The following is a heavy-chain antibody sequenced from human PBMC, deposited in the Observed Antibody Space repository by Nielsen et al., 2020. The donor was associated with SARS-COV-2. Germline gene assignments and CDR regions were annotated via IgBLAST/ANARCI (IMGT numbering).Heavy chain of an antibody. D-gene: IGHD4-17*01. CDR3: ARSFHDYGDYRDYYYYGMDV. V-gene: IGHV4-39*01. CDR2: IYYSGST. Sequence: WIRQPPGKGLEWIGSIYYSGSTYYNPSLKSRVTIPVDTSKNQFSLKLSSVTAADTAVYYCARSFHDYGDYRDYYYYGMDVWGQGTTVTVS. J-gene: IGHJ6*02.